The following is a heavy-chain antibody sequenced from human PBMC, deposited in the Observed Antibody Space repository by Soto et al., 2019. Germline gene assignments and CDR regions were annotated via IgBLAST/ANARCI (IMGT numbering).Heavy chain of an antibody. CDR2: IYRGDAT. CDR1: GFTGSDNY. CDR3: ARDRSDSSRADSFDI. J-gene: IGHJ3*02. V-gene: IGHV3-53*01. Sequence: GGSLRLSCAVSGFTGSDNYMSWVRQSPGKGLEWVSVIYRGDATHYADSVKGRFTISRDNSKNTVYLQMNSLRAEDTAVYYCARDRSDSSRADSFDICGQGTMVTVS. D-gene: IGHD6-25*01.